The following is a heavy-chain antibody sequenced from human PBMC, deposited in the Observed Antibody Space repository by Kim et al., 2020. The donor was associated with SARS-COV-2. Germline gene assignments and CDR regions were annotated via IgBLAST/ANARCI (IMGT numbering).Heavy chain of an antibody. CDR1: GGSISSGGYY. D-gene: IGHD2-8*02. J-gene: IGHJ3*02. CDR3: ARARKDIVLVVYAMGAFDI. CDR2: IYYSGST. Sequence: SETLSLTCTVSGGSISSGGYYWSWIRQHPGKGLEWIGYIYYSGSTYYNPSLKSRGTISVDTSKNQFSLKLSSVTAADTAVYYCARARKDIVLVVYAMGAFDIWGQGTMVTVSS. V-gene: IGHV4-31*03.